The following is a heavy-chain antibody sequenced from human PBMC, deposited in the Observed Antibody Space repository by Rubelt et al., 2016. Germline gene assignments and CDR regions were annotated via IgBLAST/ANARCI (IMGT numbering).Heavy chain of an antibody. Sequence: QLQLQESGPGLVKPSETLSLTCTVSGGSISSYYWSWIRQPPGKGLEWIGYIYYSGGTNYNPSLKVRFTSAVETANDKFSRKLSAGTAADKAVYYCARQRYGDYPPALWGQGTLVTVSS. D-gene: IGHD4-17*01. V-gene: IGHV4-59*08. CDR1: GGSISSYY. CDR3: ARQRYGDYPPAL. J-gene: IGHJ4*02. CDR2: IYYSGGT.